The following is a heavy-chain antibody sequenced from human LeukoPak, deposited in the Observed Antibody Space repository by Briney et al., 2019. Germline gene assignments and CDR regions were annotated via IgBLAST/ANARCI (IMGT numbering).Heavy chain of an antibody. CDR3: ARNDILTGYSSTEFDY. J-gene: IGHJ4*02. CDR2: IYHSGST. V-gene: IGHV4-38-2*01. Sequence: SETLSLTCAVSGYSISSGYCWGWIRQPPGKGLEWIGSIYHSGSTYYNPSLKSRVTISVDTSKNQFSLKLSSVTAADTAVYYCARNDILTGYSSTEFDYWGQGTLVTVSS. CDR1: GYSISSGYC. D-gene: IGHD3-9*01.